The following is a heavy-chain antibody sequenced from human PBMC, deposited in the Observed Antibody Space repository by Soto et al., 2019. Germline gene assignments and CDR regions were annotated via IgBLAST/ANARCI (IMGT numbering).Heavy chain of an antibody. CDR2: IYYSGST. D-gene: IGHD4-17*01. V-gene: IGHV4-39*01. J-gene: IGHJ6*03. CDR1: GGSISSSSYY. CDR3: ASEPPYGDYDYYYYMDV. Sequence: SETLSLTCTVSGGSISSSSYYWGWIRQPPGKGLEWIGSIYYSGSTYYNPSLKSRVTISVDTSKNQFSLKLSSVTAADTAVYYFASEPPYGDYDYYYYMDVWGKGTTVTVSS.